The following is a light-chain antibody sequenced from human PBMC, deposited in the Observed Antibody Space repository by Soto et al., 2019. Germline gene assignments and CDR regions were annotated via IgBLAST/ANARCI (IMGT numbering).Light chain of an antibody. J-gene: IGKJ1*01. V-gene: IGKV3D-20*01. CDR2: DTS. Sequence: EIVLTQSPGTLSLSPGEMANLNCRASQRVSGGFLAWYQQKPGLAPRLILYDTSFRATGIPDRFSGSGSGTDFTLTISRLDPEDFAVYYCQQYGSSPSCGQGTKVDIK. CDR1: QRVSGGF. CDR3: QQYGSSPS.